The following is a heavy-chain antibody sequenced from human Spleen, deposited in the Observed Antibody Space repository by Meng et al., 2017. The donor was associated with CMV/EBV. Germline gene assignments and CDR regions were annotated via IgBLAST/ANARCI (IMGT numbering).Heavy chain of an antibody. J-gene: IGHJ5*02. CDR3: ATVSGYCSSMTCYQFDP. V-gene: IGHV1-2*02. CDR2: INPNSGGT. D-gene: IGHD2-2*01. CDR1: GYTFTGYY. Sequence: ASVKVSCKASGYTFTGYYMHWVRQAPGQGLEWMGWINPNSGGTNYAQKSQGRVTMTRDTSIRTAYMELSRLRSDDTAIYYCATVSGYCSSMTCYQFDPWGQGTLVTVSS.